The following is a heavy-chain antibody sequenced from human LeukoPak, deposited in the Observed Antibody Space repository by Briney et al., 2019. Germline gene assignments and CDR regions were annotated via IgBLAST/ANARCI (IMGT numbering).Heavy chain of an antibody. CDR1: GGSISSYY. Sequence: PETLSLTCTVSGGSISSYYWSWIRQPPGKGLEWIGYIYYSGSTNYNPSLKSRVTISVDTSKNQFSLKLSSVTAADTAVYYCARGRTAMVRPIYYFDYWGQGTLVTVSS. CDR2: IYYSGST. D-gene: IGHD5-18*01. J-gene: IGHJ4*02. CDR3: ARGRTAMVRPIYYFDY. V-gene: IGHV4-59*01.